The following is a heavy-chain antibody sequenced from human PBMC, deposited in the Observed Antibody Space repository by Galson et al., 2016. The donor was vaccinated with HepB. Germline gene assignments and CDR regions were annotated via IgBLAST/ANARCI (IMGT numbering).Heavy chain of an antibody. V-gene: IGHV3-7*03. CDR2: IKQDGSEK. CDR1: GLTFSSYW. J-gene: IGHJ5*02. Sequence: SLRLSCAASGLTFSSYWMSWVRQAPGKGLEWVANIKQDGSEKYYADSVKGRFAISRDNSKNTLFLQMNGLRADDTAVYYCAKANIIMVTLGIYLDTWGPGTLVTVSS. CDR3: AKANIIMVTLGIYLDT. D-gene: IGHD2/OR15-2a*01.